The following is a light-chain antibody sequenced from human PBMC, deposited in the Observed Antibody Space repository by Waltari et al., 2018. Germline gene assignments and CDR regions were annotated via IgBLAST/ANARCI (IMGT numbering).Light chain of an antibody. J-gene: IGLJ2*01. CDR2: DVT. V-gene: IGLV2-14*03. CDR3: SSYMDTTALEL. Sequence: QSALTQPASVSGSPGQSITISCTRPSSAIGSYNYVSWSQPLPGKAPKLIIFDVTNRPSGVSNRFSGSKSGNTASLIISGLQGEDEADYYCSSYMDTTALELFGGGTSLTVL. CDR1: SSAIGSYNY.